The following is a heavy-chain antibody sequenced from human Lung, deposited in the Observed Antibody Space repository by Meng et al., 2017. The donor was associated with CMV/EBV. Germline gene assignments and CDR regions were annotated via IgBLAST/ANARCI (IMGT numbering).Heavy chain of an antibody. J-gene: IGHJ6*02. V-gene: IGHV3-48*03. CDR2: ISSSGSTI. Sequence: GESLKISCPSSRFTFSRYEMNWVRQAPGKGLEWVSYISSSGSTIYYADSVKGRFTISRDNAKNSLYLQMNSLRAEDTAVYYCARDSSGYSYGSHGYYYGMDVWGQGTTVTVSS. CDR3: ARDSSGYSYGSHGYYYGMDV. CDR1: RFTFSRYE. D-gene: IGHD5-18*01.